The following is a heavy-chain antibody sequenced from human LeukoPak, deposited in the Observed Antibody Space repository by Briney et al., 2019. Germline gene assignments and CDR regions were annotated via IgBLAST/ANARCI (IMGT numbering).Heavy chain of an antibody. CDR3: ARVGRYSSSWYLNWFDP. V-gene: IGHV7-4-1*02. J-gene: IGHJ5*02. D-gene: IGHD6-13*01. Sequence: ASVKVSCKASGYTFTSYAMNWVRQAPGQGLEGMGWINTNTGNPTYAQGFTGRFVFSLDTSVSTAYLQISSLKAEDTAVYYCARVGRYSSSWYLNWFDPWGQGTLVTVSS. CDR2: INTNTGNP. CDR1: GYTFTSYA.